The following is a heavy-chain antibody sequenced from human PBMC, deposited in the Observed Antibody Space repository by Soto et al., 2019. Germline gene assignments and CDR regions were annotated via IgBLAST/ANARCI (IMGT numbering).Heavy chain of an antibody. CDR3: ASRLGYCSGGSCYSANFDY. CDR2: IIPIFSTA. D-gene: IGHD2-15*01. V-gene: IGHV1-69*13. J-gene: IGHJ4*02. Sequence: GASVKVSCKASGGTFSSYAISWVRQAPGQGLEWMGGIIPIFSTANYAQKFQGRVTITADESTSTAYMELSSLRSEDTAVYYCASRLGYCSGGSCYSANFDYWGQGTLVTVSS. CDR1: GGTFSSYA.